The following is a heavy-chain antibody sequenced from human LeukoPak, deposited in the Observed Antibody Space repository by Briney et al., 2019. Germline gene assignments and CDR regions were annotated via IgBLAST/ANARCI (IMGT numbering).Heavy chain of an antibody. Sequence: SETLSLTCAVYGGSFSGYYWSWIRQPPGKGLAWIGEINHSGSTNYNPSLKSRVTISVDTSKNQFSLKLSSVTAADTAVYYCARGLVAAADPYYFDYWGQGTLVTVSS. V-gene: IGHV4-34*01. D-gene: IGHD6-13*01. CDR1: GGSFSGYY. CDR3: ARGLVAAADPYYFDY. J-gene: IGHJ4*02. CDR2: INHSGST.